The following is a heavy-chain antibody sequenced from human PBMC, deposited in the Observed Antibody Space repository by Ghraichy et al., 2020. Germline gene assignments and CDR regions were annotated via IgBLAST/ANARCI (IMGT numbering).Heavy chain of an antibody. CDR2: IYPGDSDT. Sequence: GESLNISCKGSGYSFTSYWIGWVRQMPGKGLEWMGIIYPGDSDTRYSPSFQGQVTISADKSISTAYLQWSSLKASDTAMYYCARLGGNSGARGNWFDPWGQGTLVTVSS. CDR1: GYSFTSYW. J-gene: IGHJ5*02. D-gene: IGHD4-23*01. CDR3: ARLGGNSGARGNWFDP. V-gene: IGHV5-51*01.